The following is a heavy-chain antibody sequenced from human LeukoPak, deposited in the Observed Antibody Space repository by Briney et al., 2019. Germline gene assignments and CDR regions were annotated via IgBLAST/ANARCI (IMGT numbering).Heavy chain of an antibody. CDR3: TILFAWYFDY. J-gene: IGHJ4*01. CDR2: IRPETDGGTT. CDR1: GFTFSSHS. D-gene: IGHD2-21*01. Sequence: GGSLRLSCAASGFTFSSHSMNWVRQAPGKGLEWVGRIRPETDGGTTDYAAPVKGRFTISRDHSKNTLYLQMDSLKIEDTAVYYCTILFAWYFDYWAHGTLVTVSS. V-gene: IGHV3-15*01.